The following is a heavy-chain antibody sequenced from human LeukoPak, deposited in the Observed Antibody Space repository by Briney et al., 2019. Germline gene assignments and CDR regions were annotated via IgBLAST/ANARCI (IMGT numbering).Heavy chain of an antibody. V-gene: IGHV4-59*01. J-gene: IGHJ2*01. Sequence: PSETLSLTCTVSGGSISNYYWSWIRQPPGKGLEWIGYIYYRGSTNYNPSLKSRVTFSVDTSKNQFSPKLNSVTAADTAVYYCARGIIAAAGGYWYFDLWGRGTLVTVSS. CDR1: GGSISNYY. CDR2: IYYRGST. D-gene: IGHD6-13*01. CDR3: ARGIIAAAGGYWYFDL.